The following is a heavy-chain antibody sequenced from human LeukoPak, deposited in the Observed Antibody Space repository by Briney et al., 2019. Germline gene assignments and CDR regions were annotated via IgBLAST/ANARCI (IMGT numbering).Heavy chain of an antibody. V-gene: IGHV3-7*01. D-gene: IGHD4-23*01. J-gene: IGHJ4*02. CDR1: GFTFSSYW. CDR2: IKQDGSEK. Sequence: TGGSLRLSCAASGFTFSSYWMSWVRQAPGKGLEWVANIKQDGSEKYYVDSVKGQFTISRDNAKNSLYLQMNSLRAEDAAVYYCARDPYGGNSNDYWGQGTLVTVSS. CDR3: ARDPYGGNSNDY.